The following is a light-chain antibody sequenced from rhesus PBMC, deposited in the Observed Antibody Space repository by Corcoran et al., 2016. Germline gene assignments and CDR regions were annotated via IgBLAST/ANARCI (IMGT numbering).Light chain of an antibody. CDR1: QSVSSY. CDR3: QKYSSSPFT. J-gene: IGKJ3*01. Sequence: QVILTQSPATLSLSPGERATLSCRASQSVSSYLAWYQQKPGQAPRILIYGASSRATGIPDRLSGSGCGTEFTLTISSLEPEDFAVYYCQKYSSSPFTFGPGTKLDIK. V-gene: IGKV3-53*01. CDR2: GAS.